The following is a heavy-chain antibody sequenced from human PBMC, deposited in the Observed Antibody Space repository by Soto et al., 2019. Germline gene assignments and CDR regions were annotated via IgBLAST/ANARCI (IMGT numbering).Heavy chain of an antibody. CDR3: AKIITAAGTNY. D-gene: IGHD6-13*01. J-gene: IGHJ4*02. CDR1: RFTFASYA. CDR2: ISAGGAST. V-gene: IGHV3-23*01. Sequence: GGSLRLSCAASRFTFASYAMTWVRQAPGKGLEWVSSISAGGASTYYADSVRGRFTISRDNSKSTLYLQMNSLRAEDTAIYYCAKIITAAGTNYWGQGTLVTVSS.